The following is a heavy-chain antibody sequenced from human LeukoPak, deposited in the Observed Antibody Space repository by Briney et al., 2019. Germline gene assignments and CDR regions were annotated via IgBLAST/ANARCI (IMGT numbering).Heavy chain of an antibody. D-gene: IGHD6-13*01. V-gene: IGHV1-2*02. CDR2: INPNSGGT. Sequence: ASVKVSCKASGYTFTGYYMHWVRQAPGQGLEWMGWINPNSGGTNYAQKFQGRVTMTRDTSISTAYMELSRLRSDDTAVYYCARVSYSSSWYGYNWFDPWGQGTLVTVSS. J-gene: IGHJ5*02. CDR3: ARVSYSSSWYGYNWFDP. CDR1: GYTFTGYY.